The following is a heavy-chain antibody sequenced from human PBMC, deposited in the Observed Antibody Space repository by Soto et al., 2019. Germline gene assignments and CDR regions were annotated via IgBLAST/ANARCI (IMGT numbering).Heavy chain of an antibody. J-gene: IGHJ4*02. CDR2: ISAGGGGT. CDR3: AKRVTVPRAAHYFDY. Sequence: EVQLLESGGGLVQPGGSLRLSCEASGFTFSSYAMSWVRQAPGKGLEWVSSISAGGGGTYYADSVKGRFTISRDNSKNTLYLQMNSLRAEDTAVYYCAKRVTVPRAAHYFDYWGQGTLVTVSS. V-gene: IGHV3-23*01. D-gene: IGHD4-17*01. CDR1: GFTFSSYA.